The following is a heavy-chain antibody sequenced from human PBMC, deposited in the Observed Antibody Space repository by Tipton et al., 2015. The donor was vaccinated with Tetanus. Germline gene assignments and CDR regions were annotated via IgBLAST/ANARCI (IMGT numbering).Heavy chain of an antibody. D-gene: IGHD1-7*01. CDR1: GYTLTNYG. J-gene: IGHJ4*02. V-gene: IGHV1-2*02. CDR2: INPDSGGT. Sequence: QLVQSGAEVREPGASVKVSCKAFGYTLTNYGIHWVRQAPGQGLEWLGWINPDSGGTKYTQNFQGRVTMTRDTPTTTVYLELTSLKSDDTAVYYCARDSYVTGTTSHFDFWGQGSLVNVSS. CDR3: ARDSYVTGTTSHFDF.